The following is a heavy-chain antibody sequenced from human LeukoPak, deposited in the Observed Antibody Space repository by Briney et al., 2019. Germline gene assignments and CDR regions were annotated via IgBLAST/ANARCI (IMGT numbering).Heavy chain of an antibody. CDR3: AREWVAGYRFYSYYYGMDV. CDR1: GDSVSSNSAA. CDR2: TYYRSKWYN. Sequence: SQTLSLTCAISGDSVSSNSAAWNWIRQSPSRGLEWLGRTYYRSKWYNDYAVSVKSRITINPDTSKNQFSLQLNSVTPEDTAVYYCAREWVAGYRFYSYYYGMDVWGQGTTVTVTS. J-gene: IGHJ6*01. V-gene: IGHV6-1*01. D-gene: IGHD6-19*01.